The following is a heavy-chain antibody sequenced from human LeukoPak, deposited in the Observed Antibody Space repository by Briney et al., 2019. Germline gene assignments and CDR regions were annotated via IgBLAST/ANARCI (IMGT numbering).Heavy chain of an antibody. CDR3: ATQQGGNPAY. D-gene: IGHD1-14*01. CDR1: GFTFSSYA. Sequence: GGSLRLSCAASGFTFSSYAMHWVRQAPGKGLVWVSRITNDGSSTTYADSVKGRFTISRDNAKNMLYLQVNSLRAEDTAVYYYATQQGGNPAYWGQGTLVTVSS. J-gene: IGHJ4*02. CDR2: ITNDGSST. V-gene: IGHV3-74*01.